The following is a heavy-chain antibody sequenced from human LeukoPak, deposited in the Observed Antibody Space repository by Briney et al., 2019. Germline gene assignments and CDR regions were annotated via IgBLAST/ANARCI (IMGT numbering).Heavy chain of an antibody. CDR1: GFTFNNYW. J-gene: IGHJ4*02. V-gene: IGHV3-7*01. Sequence: GGSLRLSCAASGFTFNNYWMNWVRQTPGKGLEWVANIKDDGSEKYYLDSVKGRFTISRDNAKNSLYRQMNGLRAEDTAVYYCARVAWPYYFDSWGQGTLVTVSS. CDR3: ARVAWPYYFDS. CDR2: IKDDGSEK.